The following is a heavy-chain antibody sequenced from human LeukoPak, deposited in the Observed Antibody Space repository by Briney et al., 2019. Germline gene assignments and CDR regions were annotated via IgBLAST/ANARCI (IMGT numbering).Heavy chain of an antibody. CDR3: ARTSTYYDFWSGYRDFDY. D-gene: IGHD3-3*01. Sequence: SETLSLTXTVSGGSISSGDYYWSWIRQPPGKGLEWIGYIYYGGSTYYNPSLKSRVTISLDTSKNQFSLNLSSVTAADTAVYYCARTSTYYDFWSGYRDFDYWGQGTLVTVSS. V-gene: IGHV4-30-4*08. J-gene: IGHJ4*02. CDR1: GGSISSGDYY. CDR2: IYYGGST.